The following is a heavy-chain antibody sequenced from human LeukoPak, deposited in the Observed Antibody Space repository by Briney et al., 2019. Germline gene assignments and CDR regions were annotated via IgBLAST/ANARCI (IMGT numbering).Heavy chain of an antibody. CDR1: GFTFSSYS. Sequence: GGSLRLSCAASGFTFSSYSMNWVRQAPGKGLEWVSSISSSSSYIYYADSVKGRFTISRDNAKNSLYLQMNSLRAEDTAVYYCAGALSRNVVVPTASFDYWGQGTLVTVSS. V-gene: IGHV3-21*01. CDR3: AGALSRNVVVPTASFDY. CDR2: ISSSSSYI. D-gene: IGHD2-2*01. J-gene: IGHJ4*02.